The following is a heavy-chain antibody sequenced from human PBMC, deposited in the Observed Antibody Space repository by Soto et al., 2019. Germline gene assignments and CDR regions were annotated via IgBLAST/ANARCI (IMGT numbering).Heavy chain of an antibody. CDR1: GFRFSNYA. CDR2: VSARGSIT. V-gene: IGHV3-23*01. D-gene: IGHD2-21*01. J-gene: IGHJ4*02. Sequence: EVQVLESGGGLVQPGGSLRLSCAASGFRFSNYAMSWVRQAPGKGLEWVSGVSARGSITSYADSAKGRFTISRDNAKNTRVLKMNSLRAEDTAVYVCAKVDYCGGSCYWGFDYWGQGTLVTVSA. CDR3: AKVDYCGGSCYWGFDY.